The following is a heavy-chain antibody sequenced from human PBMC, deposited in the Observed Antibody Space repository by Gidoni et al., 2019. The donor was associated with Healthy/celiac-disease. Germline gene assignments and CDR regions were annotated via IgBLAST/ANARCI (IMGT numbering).Heavy chain of an antibody. CDR1: GYTFTSYA. V-gene: IGHV7-4-1*01. D-gene: IGHD2-21*02. J-gene: IGHJ4*02. Sequence: QVQLVQSGSELKKPGPSVKVSCKASGYTFTSYARNWVRQTPGQGLEWLGWINTNTGNAPYAKGFTGRFVFSLDTSVSKAYLQICSLKGEDTAVYSCARQSLTLWGQGTLVTVSS. CDR3: ARQSLTL. CDR2: INTNTGNA.